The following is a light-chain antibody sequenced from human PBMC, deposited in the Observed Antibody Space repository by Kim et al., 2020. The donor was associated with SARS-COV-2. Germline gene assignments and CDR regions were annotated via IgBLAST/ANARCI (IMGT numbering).Light chain of an antibody. Sequence: DLQMTQSPSSLSASVGDSVTITCRASQGISRYLAWYQQKPGKAPKLLIYGASKLQSGVPSRFSGSGSGTDFTLTISSLQPEDVATYYCKKYDSAPMAFGHGTKMDIK. CDR3: KKYDSAPMA. CDR2: GAS. CDR1: QGISRY. V-gene: IGKV1-27*01. J-gene: IGKJ1*01.